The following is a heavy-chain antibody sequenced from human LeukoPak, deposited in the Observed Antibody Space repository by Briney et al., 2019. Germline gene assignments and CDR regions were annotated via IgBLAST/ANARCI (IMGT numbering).Heavy chain of an antibody. CDR3: TTDASYSSGWYQSYYFDY. D-gene: IGHD6-19*01. Sequence: GGSLRLSCAASGFTFSNAWMSWVRQAPGKGLEWVGRIKSKTDGGTTDYAAPVKGRFTISRDDSKNTLYLQINSLKTEDTAVYYCTTDASYSSGWYQSYYFDYWGQGTLVTVSS. CDR2: IKSKTDGGTT. CDR1: GFTFSNAW. J-gene: IGHJ4*02. V-gene: IGHV3-15*01.